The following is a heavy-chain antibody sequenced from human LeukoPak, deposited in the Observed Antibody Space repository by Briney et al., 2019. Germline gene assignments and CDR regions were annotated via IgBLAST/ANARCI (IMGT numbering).Heavy chain of an antibody. CDR3: ARRHVEYSSSSDPYYFDY. V-gene: IGHV4-39*07. D-gene: IGHD6-6*01. CDR2: IYYSGST. J-gene: IGHJ4*02. CDR1: GGSISSTSYY. Sequence: SETLSLTCTVSGGSISSTSYYWGWIRQPPGKGLEWIGSIYYSGSTCYNPSLKSRVTISVDTSKNQFSLKVSSVTAADTAVYYCARRHVEYSSSSDPYYFDYWGLGTLVTVSS.